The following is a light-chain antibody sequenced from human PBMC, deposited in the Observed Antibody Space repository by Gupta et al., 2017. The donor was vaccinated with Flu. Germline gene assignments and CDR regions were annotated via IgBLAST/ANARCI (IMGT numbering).Light chain of an antibody. CDR3: AAWDDSLSGYV. Sequence: QSALTQPPSASGTPGQTVTISCSGSSSNIGSNTVSWYKQLPGTAPKVLIYNNNQRPSGVPDRFSGSKSGASASLAISGLRSEDEADYHCAAWDDSLSGYVFGTGTKVTVL. V-gene: IGLV1-44*01. CDR1: SSNIGSNT. J-gene: IGLJ1*01. CDR2: NNN.